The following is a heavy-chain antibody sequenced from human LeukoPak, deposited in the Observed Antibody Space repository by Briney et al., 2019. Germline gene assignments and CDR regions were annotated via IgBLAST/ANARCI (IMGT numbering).Heavy chain of an antibody. CDR3: AGALYSSGWPLSFRY. D-gene: IGHD6-19*01. J-gene: IGHJ4*02. CDR1: GYTFTGYY. V-gene: IGHV1-2*02. CDR2: INPNSGGT. Sequence: ASVKVSCKASGYTFTGYYMHWVRQAPGQGLEWMGWINPNSGGTNYAQKFQGRVTMTRDTSISTAYMELSRLRSDDTAVYYCAGALYSSGWPLSFRYWGQGTLVTVSS.